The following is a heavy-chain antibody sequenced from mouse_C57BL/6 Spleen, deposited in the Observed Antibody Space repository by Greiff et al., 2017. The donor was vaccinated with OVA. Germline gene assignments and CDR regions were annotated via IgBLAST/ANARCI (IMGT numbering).Heavy chain of an antibody. Sequence: VQLQQSGPELVKPGASVKIPCKASGYTFTDYNMDWVKQSHGKSLEWIGAINPNNGGTIYNQKFKGKATLTVDKSSSTAYMELRSLTSEDTAVYYCARSMGDGYSYWGQGTTLTVSA. J-gene: IGHJ2*01. V-gene: IGHV1-18*01. CDR2: INPNNGGT. D-gene: IGHD2-3*01. CDR3: ARSMGDGYSY. CDR1: GYTFTDYN.